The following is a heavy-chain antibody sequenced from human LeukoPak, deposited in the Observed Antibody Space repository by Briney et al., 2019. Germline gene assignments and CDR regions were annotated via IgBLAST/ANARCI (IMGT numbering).Heavy chain of an antibody. D-gene: IGHD2-15*01. CDR2: IKQDGSEK. V-gene: IGHV3-7*01. CDR1: GFTFSSYW. Sequence: GGSLRLSCAASGFTFSSYWMSWVRQAPGKGLEGVANIKQDGSEKYYVDSVKGRFTISRDNAKNSLYLQMNSLRAEDTAVYYCATGVAVAAPGGVDVWGQGTTVTVSS. CDR3: ATGVAVAAPGGVDV. J-gene: IGHJ6*02.